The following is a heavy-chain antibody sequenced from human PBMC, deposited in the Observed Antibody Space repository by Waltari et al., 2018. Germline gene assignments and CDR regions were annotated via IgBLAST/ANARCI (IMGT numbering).Heavy chain of an antibody. J-gene: IGHJ4*02. D-gene: IGHD3-10*01. CDR2: NDSYGSST. CDR3: ARDRWRGDD. Sequence: VQVVESGGCLVQPGWSLSLSCAASGLNFTSYWMHWVRQAPGKGLVWVSHNDSYGSSTNYADCVKGRFTISRENAKNTVDLQMNSQGAEDKAVYDGARDRWRGDDWGQGTLVTVSS. CDR1: GLNFTSYW. V-gene: IGHV3-74*01.